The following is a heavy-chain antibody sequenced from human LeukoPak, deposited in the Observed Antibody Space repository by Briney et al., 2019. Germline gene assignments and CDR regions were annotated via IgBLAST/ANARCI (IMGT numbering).Heavy chain of an antibody. V-gene: IGHV4-39*07. CDR1: GGSISSSSYY. CDR2: IYYSGST. Sequence: SETLSLTCTVSGGSISSSSYYWGWIRQPPGKGLEWIGSIYYSGSTYYNPSLKSRVTISVDTSKNQFSLKLSSVTAADTAVYYCARVGTYYYDSSGYPTSWFDPWGQGTLVTVSS. CDR3: ARVGTYYYDSSGYPTSWFDP. J-gene: IGHJ5*02. D-gene: IGHD3-22*01.